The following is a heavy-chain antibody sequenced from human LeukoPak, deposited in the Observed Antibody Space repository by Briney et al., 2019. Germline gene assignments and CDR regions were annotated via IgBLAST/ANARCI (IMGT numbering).Heavy chain of an antibody. V-gene: IGHV1-69*06. D-gene: IGHD2-15*01. CDR2: IIPIFGTA. CDR3: ARGYCSGGSCYPNNWFDP. J-gene: IGHJ5*02. CDR1: GGTFSSYA. Sequence: ASVKVSCKASGGTFSSYAISWVRQAPGQGLEWMGGIIPIFGTANYAQKFQGRVTITADKSTSTAYMELSSLRSEDTAVYHCARGYCSGGSCYPNNWFDPWGQGTLVTVSS.